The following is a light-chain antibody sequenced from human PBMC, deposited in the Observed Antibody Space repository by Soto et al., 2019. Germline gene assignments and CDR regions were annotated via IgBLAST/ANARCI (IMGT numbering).Light chain of an antibody. CDR2: GAS. CDR1: QSVSSN. CDR3: QQNNNWPLT. Sequence: EIVMTQSPATLSVSPGERATLSCRASQSVSSNLAWYQQKPGQAPRLLIYGASTRATGIPARFSGSGSGTEFTLTISSLPSEDFAVYYCQQNNNWPLTFGGGTKVEIK. V-gene: IGKV3-15*01. J-gene: IGKJ4*01.